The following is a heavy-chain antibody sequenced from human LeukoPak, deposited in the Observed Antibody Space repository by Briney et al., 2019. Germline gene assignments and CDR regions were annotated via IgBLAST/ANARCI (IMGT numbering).Heavy chain of an antibody. CDR1: GRSFSGYY. CDR2: VNHSGTA. J-gene: IGHJ3*02. D-gene: IGHD1-26*01. V-gene: IGHV4-34*01. Sequence: TSETLSLTCAVHGRSFSGYYWSWIRQPPGQGLEWIGEVNHSGTARYNPSLESRVTISVDTAKSQSSLNVYFVTAADTAVYYCASLNPFSGRRNAFDIWGQGAMVTVSS. CDR3: ASLNPFSGRRNAFDI.